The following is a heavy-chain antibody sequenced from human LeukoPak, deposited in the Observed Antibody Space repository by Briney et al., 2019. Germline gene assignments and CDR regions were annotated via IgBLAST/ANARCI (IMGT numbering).Heavy chain of an antibody. V-gene: IGHV1-2*02. CDR2: INPNSGGT. CDR1: GCTFTGYY. D-gene: IGHD3-3*01. Sequence: ASVKVSCKASGCTFTGYYMHWVRQAPGQGLEWMGWINPNSGGTNYAQKFQGRVTMTRDTSISTAYMELSRLRSDGTGVYYCARLMRYYDFWSGDYYGRDVWGQGTTVTVSS. CDR3: ARLMRYYDFWSGDYYGRDV. J-gene: IGHJ6*02.